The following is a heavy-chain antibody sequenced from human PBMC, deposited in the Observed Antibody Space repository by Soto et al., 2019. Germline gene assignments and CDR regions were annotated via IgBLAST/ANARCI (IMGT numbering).Heavy chain of an antibody. V-gene: IGHV4-61*01. CDR1: GGSVSSGSYY. J-gene: IGHJ4*02. D-gene: IGHD2-15*01. CDR2: IYYSGST. Sequence: PSETLSLTCTVSGGSVSSGSYYWSWIRQPPGKGLEWIGYIYYSGSTNYNPSLKSRVTISVDTSKNQFSLKLSSVTAADTAVHYCARAPSLVAYYFDYWGQGTLVTVSS. CDR3: ARAPSLVAYYFDY.